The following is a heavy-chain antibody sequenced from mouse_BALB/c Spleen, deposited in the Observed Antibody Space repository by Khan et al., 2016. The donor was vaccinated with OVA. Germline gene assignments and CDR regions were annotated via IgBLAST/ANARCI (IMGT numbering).Heavy chain of an antibody. CDR1: GYTFTDYV. V-gene: IGHV9-3-1*01. CDR3: ARFHVGY. Sequence: LVESGPELKKPGETVKISCKASGYTFTDYVMNWVKQAPGKGLRWMGWINTYTGEPTYADDFKGRFAFSLETSASTAYLQINNLKNEDTATYFCARFHVGYWGQGTTLTVSS. CDR2: INTYTGEP. J-gene: IGHJ2*01.